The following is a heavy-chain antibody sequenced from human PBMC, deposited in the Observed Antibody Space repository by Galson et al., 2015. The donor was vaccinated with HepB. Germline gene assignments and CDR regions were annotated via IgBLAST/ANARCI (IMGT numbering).Heavy chain of an antibody. D-gene: IGHD3-10*01. CDR1: GFIFSSYG. V-gene: IGHV3-30*02. J-gene: IGHJ6*02. CDR2: IRYDGSNE. CDR3: AKVPDPSYLYYGMDV. Sequence: SLRLSCAASGFIFSSYGMHWVRQAPGKGLEWVAFIRYDGSNEKYADSVKGRFTISRDNYKSTLYLQMNSLRGEDTAFYYCAKVPDPSYLYYGMDVWGQGTTVTVSS.